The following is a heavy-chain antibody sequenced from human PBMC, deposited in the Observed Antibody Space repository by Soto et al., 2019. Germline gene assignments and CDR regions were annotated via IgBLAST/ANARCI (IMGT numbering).Heavy chain of an antibody. CDR1: GASISTCTW. Sequence: SETLSLTCTVSGASISTCTWWSWVRQTPGKGLEWIGELLHSGSTNFDPSLKSRVTTSIDKSKNQYSLNLHSVTVADTAIYYCASVRYYGSGGSLLEYWGPGIQVTVSS. J-gene: IGHJ4*02. D-gene: IGHD3-10*01. CDR3: ASVRYYGSGGSLLEY. CDR2: LLHSGST. V-gene: IGHV4-4*02.